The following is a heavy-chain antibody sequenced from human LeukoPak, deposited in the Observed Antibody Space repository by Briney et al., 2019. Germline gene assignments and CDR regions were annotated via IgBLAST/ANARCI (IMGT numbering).Heavy chain of an antibody. V-gene: IGHV4-38-2*02. D-gene: IGHD3-10*01. CDR3: ARTTMVRGTYYMDV. CDR2: IYHSGST. CDR1: GYSISSGYY. J-gene: IGHJ6*03. Sequence: SETLSLTCTVSGYSISSGYYWGWIRQPPGKGLEWIGSIYHSGSTYYNPSLKSRVAISVDTSKNQFSPKLSSVTAADTAVYYCARTTMVRGTYYMDVWGKGTTVTVSS.